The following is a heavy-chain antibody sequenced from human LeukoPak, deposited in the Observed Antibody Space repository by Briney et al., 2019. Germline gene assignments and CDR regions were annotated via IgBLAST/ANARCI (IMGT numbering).Heavy chain of an antibody. J-gene: IGHJ4*02. CDR1: GFTFSDYY. V-gene: IGHV3-23*01. Sequence: PGGSLRLSCAASGFTFSDYYMSWVRQAPGKGLEWVSAISGSGGSTYYADSVKGRFTISRDNSKNTPYLQMNSLRAEDTAVYYCAKEGSDDFWSGYYYLYWGQGTLVTVSS. CDR2: ISGSGGST. D-gene: IGHD3-3*01. CDR3: AKEGSDDFWSGYYYLY.